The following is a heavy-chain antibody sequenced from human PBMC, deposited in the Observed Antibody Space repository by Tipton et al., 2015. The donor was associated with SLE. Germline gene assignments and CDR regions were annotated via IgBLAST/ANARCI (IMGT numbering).Heavy chain of an antibody. CDR3: ARGSGLRPLGDY. V-gene: IGHV4-39*07. D-gene: IGHD4-17*01. CDR1: GGSISSSSYY. J-gene: IGHJ4*02. CDR2: IYYSGST. Sequence: TLSLTCTVSGGSISSSSYYWGWIRQPPGKGLEWIGSIYYSGSTYYNPSPKSRVTISVDTSKKQFSLKLSSVTAADTAVYYCARGSGLRPLGDYWGQGTLVTVSS.